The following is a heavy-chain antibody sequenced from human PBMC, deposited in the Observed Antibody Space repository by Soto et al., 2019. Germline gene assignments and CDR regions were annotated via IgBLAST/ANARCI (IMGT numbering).Heavy chain of an antibody. CDR2: IYYSGST. CDR3: ARHLVQWPRGEFDY. Sequence: SETLSLTCTVSGGSISSSSYYWGWIRQPPGKGLEWIGSIYYSGSTYYNPSLKSRVTISVDTSKNQFSLKLSSVTAADTAVYYCARHLVQWPRGEFDYWGQGTLVTVSS. CDR1: GGSISSSSYY. J-gene: IGHJ4*02. V-gene: IGHV4-39*01. D-gene: IGHD6-19*01.